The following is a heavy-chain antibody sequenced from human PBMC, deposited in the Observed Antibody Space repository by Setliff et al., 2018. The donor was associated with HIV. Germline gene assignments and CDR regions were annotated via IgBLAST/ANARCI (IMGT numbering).Heavy chain of an antibody. Sequence: PSETLSLTCTVSGGSIKSSSYFWGWIRQPPGKGLEWIGSIYYSGTTYYNPSLKSRVTISVDTSKNQLSLKLSSVTAADTAVYYCARHVGATDAVRVYWGQGTLVTVSS. V-gene: IGHV4-39*01. CDR1: GGSIKSSSYF. CDR3: ARHVGATDAVRVY. D-gene: IGHD2-8*01. J-gene: IGHJ4*02. CDR2: IYYSGTT.